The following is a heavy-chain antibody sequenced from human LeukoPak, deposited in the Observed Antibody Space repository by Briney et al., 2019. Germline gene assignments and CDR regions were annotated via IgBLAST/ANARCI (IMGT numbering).Heavy chain of an antibody. V-gene: IGHV4-39*02. D-gene: IGHD4-17*01. J-gene: IGHJ3*02. Sequence: SETLSLTCTVSGGSISSSSNYCDWVRQPPGKGLEWIGSIYYSGSTYYNPSLKSRVTISVDASKNHFSLKLSSVTAADTAVYYCARRSPLRLRAFDIWGQGTMVTVSS. CDR3: ARRSPLRLRAFDI. CDR2: IYYSGST. CDR1: GGSISSSSNY.